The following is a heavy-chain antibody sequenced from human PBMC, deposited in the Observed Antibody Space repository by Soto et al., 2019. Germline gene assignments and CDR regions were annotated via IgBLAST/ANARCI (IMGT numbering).Heavy chain of an antibody. CDR2: IYYSGST. Sequence: SETLSLTXTVSGGSISSGGYYWSWIRQHPGKGLEWIGYIYYSGSTYYNPSLKSRVTISADTSKNQFSLKLSSVTAADTAVYYCARASSNFRLFWGRGTLVTVSS. CDR1: GGSISSGGYY. J-gene: IGHJ4*02. D-gene: IGHD4-4*01. CDR3: ARASSNFRLF. V-gene: IGHV4-31*02.